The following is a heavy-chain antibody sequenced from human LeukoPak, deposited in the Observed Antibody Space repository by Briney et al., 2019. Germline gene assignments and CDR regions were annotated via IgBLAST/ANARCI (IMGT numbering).Heavy chain of an antibody. CDR2: IKQDGSEK. D-gene: IGHD3-10*01. CDR3: ARDSSWFGEPDY. V-gene: IGHV3-7*01. CDR1: GFTFSSYW. Sequence: GGSLRLSCAGSGFTFSSYWMSWVRQAPGKGLEWVANIKQDGSEKYYVDSVKGRFTISRDNAKNSLYLQMNSLRAEDTAVYYCARDSSWFGEPDYWGQGTLVTVSS. J-gene: IGHJ4*02.